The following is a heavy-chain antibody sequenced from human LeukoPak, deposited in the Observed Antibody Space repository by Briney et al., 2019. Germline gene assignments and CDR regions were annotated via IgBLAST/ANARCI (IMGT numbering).Heavy chain of an antibody. CDR3: AKDSSSYDWGYMDV. Sequence: AGGSLRLSCAASGFTFSTYAMSWVRQAPGKGLEWVSLIGGSDGRTRYADSVKGRFTISRDNSKNTLYLEMNSLRAEDTAVYYCAKDSSSYDWGYMDVWGNGTTVTISS. CDR2: IGGSDGRT. CDR1: GFTFSTYA. D-gene: IGHD3-22*01. J-gene: IGHJ6*03. V-gene: IGHV3-23*01.